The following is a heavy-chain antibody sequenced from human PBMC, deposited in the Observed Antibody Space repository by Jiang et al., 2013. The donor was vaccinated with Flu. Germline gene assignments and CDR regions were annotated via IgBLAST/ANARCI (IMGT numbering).Heavy chain of an antibody. D-gene: IGHD3-22*01. CDR2: IIPIFGTA. J-gene: IGHJ6*03. CDR1: GGTFSSYA. Sequence: VQLVESGAEVKKPGSSVKVSCKASGGTFSSYAISWVRQAPGQGLEWMGGIIPIFGTANYAQKFQGRVTITADESTSTAYMELSSLRSEDTAVYYCARDRLDYYDSSGYYYYYMDVWGKGTT. CDR3: ARDRLDYYDSSGYYYYYMDV. V-gene: IGHV1-69*01.